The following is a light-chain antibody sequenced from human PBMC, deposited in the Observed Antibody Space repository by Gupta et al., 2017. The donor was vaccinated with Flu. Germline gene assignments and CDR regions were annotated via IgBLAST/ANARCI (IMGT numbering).Light chain of an antibody. J-gene: IGKJ2*02. CDR2: GTS. CDR3: QHWNSSPCT. V-gene: IGKV1-9*01. Sequence: DIQLTHSPSFLSASVGDRVTITCRASQGIERFLAWYQQKSGKAPKVLISGTSTVKSGVPSRFSGSGYGREFTLTIDSRQPEDFATYYCQHWNSSPCTFGQGTKLDIK. CDR1: QGIERF.